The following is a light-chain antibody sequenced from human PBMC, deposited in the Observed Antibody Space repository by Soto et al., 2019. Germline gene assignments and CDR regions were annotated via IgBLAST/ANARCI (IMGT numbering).Light chain of an antibody. J-gene: IGLJ3*02. V-gene: IGLV2-14*01. Sequence: HSALTQPASVSGSPGQSITISCTGTSSDVGGYNYVSWYQQHPGKAPKLMIYEVSNRPSGVSNRFSGSKSGNTASLTSSSLQADDEADYYCSSYTSSSTWVFGGGTQLTVL. CDR1: SSDVGGYNY. CDR2: EVS. CDR3: SSYTSSSTWV.